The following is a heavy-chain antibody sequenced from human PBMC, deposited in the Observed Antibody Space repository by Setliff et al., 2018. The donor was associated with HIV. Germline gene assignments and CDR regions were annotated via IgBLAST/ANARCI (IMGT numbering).Heavy chain of an antibody. V-gene: IGHV1-2*02. Sequence: WASVKVSCKASGYTFTGYYMHWVRQAPGQGLEWMGWINPHSGDTNYAQKFQDRVTMTRDTSVNIAYMQLRRLRSDDTAVYYCARAPTLFGVEYYYYFGMDVWGQGTTVTVSS. CDR3: ARAPTLFGVEYYYYFGMDV. CDR2: INPHSGDT. J-gene: IGHJ6*02. D-gene: IGHD3-3*01. CDR1: GYTFTGYY.